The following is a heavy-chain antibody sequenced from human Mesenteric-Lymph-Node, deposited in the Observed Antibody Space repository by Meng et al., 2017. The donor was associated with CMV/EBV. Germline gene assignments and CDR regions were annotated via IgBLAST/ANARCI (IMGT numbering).Heavy chain of an antibody. Sequence: GESLKISCAASGFTFSDYSMSWVRQAPGKGLEWVSVIYSGGSTYYADSVKGRFTISRDNSKNTLYLQMNSLRAEDTAVYYCARLWEGAFDIWGQGTMVTVSS. V-gene: IGHV3-53*01. CDR2: IYSGGST. D-gene: IGHD1-26*01. J-gene: IGHJ3*02. CDR1: GFTFSDYS. CDR3: ARLWEGAFDI.